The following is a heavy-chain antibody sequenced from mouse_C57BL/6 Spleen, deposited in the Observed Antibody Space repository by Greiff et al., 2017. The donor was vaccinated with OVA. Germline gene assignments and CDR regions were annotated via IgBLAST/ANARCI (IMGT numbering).Heavy chain of an antibody. CDR1: GYTFTSYG. Sequence: VQLQESGAELARPGASVKLSCKASGYTFTSYGISWVKQRTGQGLEWIGEIYPRSGNTYYNEKFKGKATLTADKSSSTAYMELRSLTSEDSAVYFCARARTCYGNYAFDYWGQGTTLTVSS. J-gene: IGHJ2*01. CDR3: ARARTCYGNYAFDY. V-gene: IGHV1-81*01. CDR2: IYPRSGNT. D-gene: IGHD2-10*01.